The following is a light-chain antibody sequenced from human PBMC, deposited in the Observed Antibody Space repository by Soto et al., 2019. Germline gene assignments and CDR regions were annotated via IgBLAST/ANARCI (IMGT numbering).Light chain of an antibody. V-gene: IGLV1-44*01. J-gene: IGLJ1*01. CDR1: SSNIGSNT. CDR2: NND. Sequence: QSVLTQPPSASGTPGQRVTISCSGSSSNIGSNTVNWYQQLPVTAPKLLMYNNDQRPSGVPDRFSGSKSGTSASLAISGLQSEDEADYYCAAWDDSLNGYVFGTGTKVTVL. CDR3: AAWDDSLNGYV.